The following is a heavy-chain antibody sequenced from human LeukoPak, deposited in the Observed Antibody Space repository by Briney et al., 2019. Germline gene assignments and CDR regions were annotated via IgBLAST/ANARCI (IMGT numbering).Heavy chain of an antibody. D-gene: IGHD3-3*01. CDR1: GFTFSNYW. J-gene: IGHJ3*02. CDR3: ASPKPDNFWSGYYRGEVFDI. V-gene: IGHV3-74*01. Sequence: PGGSLRLSYVASGFTFSNYWMHWVRQVPGKGLLWVSRINSDGTNTFYADSVKGRFTISRDNAKNTVYLQMNSLRAEDTALYYCASPKPDNFWSGYYRGEVFDIWGQGTMVTVSS. CDR2: INSDGTNT.